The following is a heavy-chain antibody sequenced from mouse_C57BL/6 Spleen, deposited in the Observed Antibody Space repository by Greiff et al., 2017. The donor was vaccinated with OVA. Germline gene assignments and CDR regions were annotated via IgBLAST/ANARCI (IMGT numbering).Heavy chain of an antibody. CDR2: IYPGDGDT. CDR3: AREGLLLHFDY. Sequence: QVQLQQSGPELVKPGASVKISCKASGYAFSSSWMNWVKQRPGKGLEWIGRIYPGDGDTNYNGKFKGKATLTADKSSSTAYMQLSSLTSEDSAVYFCAREGLLLHFDYWGQGTTLTVSS. D-gene: IGHD1-1*01. V-gene: IGHV1-82*01. J-gene: IGHJ2*01. CDR1: GYAFSSSW.